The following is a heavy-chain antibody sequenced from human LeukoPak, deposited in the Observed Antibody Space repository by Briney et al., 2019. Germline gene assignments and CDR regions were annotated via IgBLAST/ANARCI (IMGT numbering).Heavy chain of an antibody. CDR3: ARTQEAGYSSGWYDSYYYYYMDV. D-gene: IGHD6-19*01. V-gene: IGHV4-39*07. CDR1: DGSISSNFAY. Sequence: SETLSLTCIVSDGSISSNFAYWGWIRQPPGKGLEWIGSISYTGNTDYNPSLKSRVTISVDTSKNQFSLKLSSVTAADTAVYYCARTQEAGYSSGWYDSYYYYYMDVWGKGTTVTISS. CDR2: ISYTGNT. J-gene: IGHJ6*03.